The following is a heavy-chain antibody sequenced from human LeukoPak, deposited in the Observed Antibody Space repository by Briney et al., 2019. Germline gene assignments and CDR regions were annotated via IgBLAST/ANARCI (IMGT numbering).Heavy chain of an antibody. V-gene: IGHV5-51*01. D-gene: IGHD3-16*02. CDR3: ARGLSSISNWFDP. CDR1: GYRFTSYW. J-gene: IGHJ5*02. Sequence: GESLKISCKGSGYRFTSYWIGWVRQMPGKGLEWMGIIYPGDSDTRYSPSFQGQVTISADKSISTAYLQWSSLKASDTAMYYCARGLSSISNWFDPWGQGTLVTVSS. CDR2: IYPGDSDT.